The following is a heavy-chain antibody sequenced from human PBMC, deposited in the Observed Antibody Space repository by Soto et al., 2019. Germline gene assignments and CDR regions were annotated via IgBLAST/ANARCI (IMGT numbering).Heavy chain of an antibody. CDR1: GGSXSSGGYY. CDR2: IYYSGST. CDR3: ARDWGGEYCSGGSCHPAFDI. D-gene: IGHD2-15*01. J-gene: IGHJ3*02. Sequence: TLSLTCTVSGGSXSSGGYYWSWIRQHPGKGLEWIGYIYYSGSTYYNPSLKSRVTISVDTSKNQFSLKLSSVTAADTAVYYCARDWGGEYCSGGSCHPAFDIWGQGTMVTVSS. V-gene: IGHV4-31*03.